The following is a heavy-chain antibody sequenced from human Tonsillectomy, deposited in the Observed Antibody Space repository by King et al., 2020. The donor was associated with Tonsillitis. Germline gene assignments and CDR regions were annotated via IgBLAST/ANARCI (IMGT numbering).Heavy chain of an antibody. CDR1: GGSISSGAYS. CDR3: ARLYRPPYGDYGGFDY. J-gene: IGHJ4*02. Sequence: LQLQESGSGLVKPSQTLSLTCAVSGGSISSGAYSWSWIRQPPGKGLEWIGYIYHSGSTYYNPSLKSRVTISVDRSKNQFSLRLSSVTAADTAVYYCARLYRPPYGDYGGFDYWGQGTLVTVSS. CDR2: IYHSGST. V-gene: IGHV4-30-2*01. D-gene: IGHD4-17*01.